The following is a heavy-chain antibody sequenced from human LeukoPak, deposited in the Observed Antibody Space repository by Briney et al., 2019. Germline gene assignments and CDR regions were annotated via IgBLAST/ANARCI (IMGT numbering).Heavy chain of an antibody. Sequence: PGGSLRLSCAGSGFTFSSYAMSWVRQAPGKGLEWVSTIIRIGDITYSADSVKGRFTISRDNSKNTLYLQMNSLRAEDTAIYYCAKGGSMTTVVTPFDYWGQGTLVTVPS. J-gene: IGHJ4*02. CDR3: AKGGSMTTVVTPFDY. D-gene: IGHD4-23*01. CDR2: IIRIGDIT. CDR1: GFTFSSYA. V-gene: IGHV3-23*01.